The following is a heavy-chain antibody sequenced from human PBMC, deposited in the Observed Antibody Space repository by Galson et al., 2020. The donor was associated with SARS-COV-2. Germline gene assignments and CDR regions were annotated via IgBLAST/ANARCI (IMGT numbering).Heavy chain of an antibody. D-gene: IGHD3-22*01. CDR3: ARWNYYDSSGYYY. CDR1: GGSFSGYY. Sequence: SETLSLTCAVYGGSFSGYYWSWIRQPPGKGLEWIGEINSSGSTNYNPSIKSRVTISVDTSKNQFSLKLSSVTAADTAVYYCARWNYYDSSGYYYWGQGTLVTVSS. CDR2: INSSGST. J-gene: IGHJ4*02. V-gene: IGHV4-34*01.